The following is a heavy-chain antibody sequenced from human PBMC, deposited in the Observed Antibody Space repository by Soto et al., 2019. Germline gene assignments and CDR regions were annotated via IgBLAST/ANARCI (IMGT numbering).Heavy chain of an antibody. CDR1: GGSISSGDYY. Sequence: QVQLQESGPGLVKPSQTLSLTCTVSGGSISSGDYYWSWIRQPPGKGLEWIGYIYYSGSTYYNPSLKSRVTXGVXTXSNQFSLKLSSVTAADTAVYYCAREITMIVAYAFDIWGQGTMVTVSS. CDR2: IYYSGST. J-gene: IGHJ3*02. V-gene: IGHV4-30-4*01. CDR3: AREITMIVAYAFDI. D-gene: IGHD3-22*01.